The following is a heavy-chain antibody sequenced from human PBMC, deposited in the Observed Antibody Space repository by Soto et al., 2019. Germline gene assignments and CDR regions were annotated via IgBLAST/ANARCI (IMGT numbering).Heavy chain of an antibody. Sequence: GASVKVSCKASGYTFSSYSISWVRQAPGQGLEWIGRISAYNGNTNYAQRLQGRVTMTTDTSTSTAYMELTGLRSDDTAVYYCARDMTAPDNIVVVPAPFDYWGQGALVTVSS. J-gene: IGHJ4*02. V-gene: IGHV1-18*04. CDR3: ARDMTAPDNIVVVPAPFDY. CDR1: GYTFSSYS. CDR2: ISAYNGNT. D-gene: IGHD2-2*01.